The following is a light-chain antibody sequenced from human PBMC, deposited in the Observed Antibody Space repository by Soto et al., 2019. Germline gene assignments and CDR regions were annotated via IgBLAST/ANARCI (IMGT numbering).Light chain of an antibody. Sequence: EIVLTQSPDTLSLFPGERATLSCRASQSVSSTYLAWYQQKPGQAPRPLISAASSSATGTPDRFSGSGSGTDFTLTISSPEPEDFSVYYCQQYGSSRWTFGQGTKVEIK. CDR3: QQYGSSRWT. J-gene: IGKJ1*01. CDR1: QSVSSTY. CDR2: AAS. V-gene: IGKV3-20*01.